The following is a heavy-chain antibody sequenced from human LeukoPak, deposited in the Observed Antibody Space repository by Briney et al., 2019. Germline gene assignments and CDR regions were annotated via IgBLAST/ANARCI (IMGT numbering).Heavy chain of an antibody. CDR1: GYTFTSYG. Sequence: ASVKVSCKASGYTFTSYGISWVRQAPGQGLEWMGWISAYSGNTNYAQKLQGRVTMTTDTSTSTAYMELRSLRSDDTAVYYCARTLKYYYDSNEDYWGQGTLVTVSS. CDR3: ARTLKYYYDSNEDY. V-gene: IGHV1-18*01. CDR2: ISAYSGNT. J-gene: IGHJ4*02. D-gene: IGHD3-22*01.